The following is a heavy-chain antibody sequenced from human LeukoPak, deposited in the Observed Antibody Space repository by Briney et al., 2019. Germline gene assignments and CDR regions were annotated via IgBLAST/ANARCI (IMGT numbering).Heavy chain of an antibody. D-gene: IGHD2-8*01. CDR2: ISAYNGNT. CDR3: ARVGVRYCTNALCPAAYFDY. V-gene: IGHV1-18*01. J-gene: IGHJ4*02. CDR1: GYTFTSYG. Sequence: ASVKVSCKASGYTFTSYGISWVRQAPGQGLEWMGWISAYNGNTNYAQKFQGRVTITADKSTNTAYMELRSLRSDDTAVYYCARVGVRYCTNALCPAAYFDYWGQGTLVTVSS.